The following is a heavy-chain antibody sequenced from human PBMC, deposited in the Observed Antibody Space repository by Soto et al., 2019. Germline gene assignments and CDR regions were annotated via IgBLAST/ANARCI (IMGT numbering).Heavy chain of an antibody. J-gene: IGHJ6*02. CDR2: VNLNTGGT. V-gene: IGHV1-2*02. CDR3: ARDPSSFLGRVYGMDV. Sequence: QVQHVQSGAEVKKPADSVKVSCKASGYSFTGHYMHWVRRAPGQGLEWMGWVNLNTGGTDYAQEFQGRVTMTTATSIRTVYLEVTRLKFDDTAIYYCARDPSSFLGRVYGMDVWGQGTAVTVSS. CDR1: GYSFTGHY.